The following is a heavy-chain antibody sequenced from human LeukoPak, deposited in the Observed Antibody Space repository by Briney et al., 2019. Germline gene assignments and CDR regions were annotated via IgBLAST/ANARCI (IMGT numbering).Heavy chain of an antibody. CDR3: ARDYDFWSGYEPTSRFDP. CDR1: GYSISSGHY. V-gene: IGHV4-38-2*02. Sequence: SETLSLTCAVSGYSISSGHYWDWIRQPPGKGLEWIGSIYHSGCTYYNPSLKSRVTISVDTSKNQFSLKLSSVTVADTAVYYCARDYDFWSGYEPTSRFDPWGQGTLVTVSS. J-gene: IGHJ5*02. D-gene: IGHD3-3*01. CDR2: IYHSGCT.